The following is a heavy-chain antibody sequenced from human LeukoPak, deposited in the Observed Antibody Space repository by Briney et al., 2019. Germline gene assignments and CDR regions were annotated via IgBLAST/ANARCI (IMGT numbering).Heavy chain of an antibody. V-gene: IGHV1-2*02. D-gene: IGHD6-13*01. J-gene: IGHJ4*02. CDR3: ARDDSSSWYFVDY. CDR1: GYTFTGYY. Sequence: ASVKVSCKASGYTFTGYYIHWVRQAPGQGLEWMGWINPNSGGTNYAQKFQGRVTMTRDTSISTAYMELSRLRSDDTAVYYCARDDSSSWYFVDYWGQGTLVTVSS. CDR2: INPNSGGT.